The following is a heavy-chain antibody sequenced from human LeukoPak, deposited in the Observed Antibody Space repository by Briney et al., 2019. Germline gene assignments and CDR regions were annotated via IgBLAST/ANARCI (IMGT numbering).Heavy chain of an antibody. Sequence: GSSVKVSCKASGGTFSSCAISWVRQAPGQGLEWMGGIIPIFGTANYAQKFQGRVTITTDESTSTAYMELSSLRSEDTAVYYCAKATGTKRVFDYWGQGTLVTVSS. D-gene: IGHD1-1*01. V-gene: IGHV1-69*05. J-gene: IGHJ4*02. CDR1: GGTFSSCA. CDR2: IIPIFGTA. CDR3: AKATGTKRVFDY.